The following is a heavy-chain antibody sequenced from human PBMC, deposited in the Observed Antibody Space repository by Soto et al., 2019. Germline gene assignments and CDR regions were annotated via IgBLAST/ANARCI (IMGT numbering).Heavy chain of an antibody. V-gene: IGHV1-69*12. Sequence: QVQLVQSGAEVKKPGSSVKVSCKASGGTFSNYPISWVRQAPGQGLEWMGGIIPIFGTVKYAQKFQGRVTITADESTSTAYMELRSLRSEDTAVYYCARGNHRWLQLWYFDLWGRGTLVTVSS. CDR3: ARGNHRWLQLWYFDL. J-gene: IGHJ2*01. D-gene: IGHD5-12*01. CDR1: GGTFSNYP. CDR2: IIPIFGTV.